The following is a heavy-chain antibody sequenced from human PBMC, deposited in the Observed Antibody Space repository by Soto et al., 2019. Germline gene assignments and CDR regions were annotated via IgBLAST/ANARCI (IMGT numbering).Heavy chain of an antibody. CDR1: GYTFTGYC. CDR3: ARYCSSTSCQFDP. CDR2: INPNSGAS. J-gene: IGHJ5*02. Sequence: QVQLVQSGAEVKKPGASVKVSCKASGYTFTGYCIHWVRQAPGQGLEWMGGINPNSGASNYAQKFQGRVTMTRDTSISTGYMELSRLRSDDTAVYYCARYCSSTSCQFDPWGQGTLVTVSS. V-gene: IGHV1-2*02. D-gene: IGHD2-2*01.